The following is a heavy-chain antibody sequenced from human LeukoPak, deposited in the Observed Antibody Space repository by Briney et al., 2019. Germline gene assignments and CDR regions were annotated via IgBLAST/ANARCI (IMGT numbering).Heavy chain of an antibody. D-gene: IGHD6-6*01. V-gene: IGHV1-2*02. CDR3: ARDRIAARNPEVGY. CDR2: INPNSGGT. J-gene: IGHJ4*02. CDR1: GYTFTGYY. Sequence: ASVKVSCKASGYTFTGYYMHWVRQAPGQGLEWMGWINPNSGGTNYAQKFQGRVTMTRDTSISTAYMELSRLRSDDTAVYYCARDRIAARNPEVGYWGQGTLVTVSS.